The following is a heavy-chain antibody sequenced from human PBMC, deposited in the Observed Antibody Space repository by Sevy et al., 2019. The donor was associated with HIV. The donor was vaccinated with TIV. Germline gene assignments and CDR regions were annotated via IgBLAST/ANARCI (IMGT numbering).Heavy chain of an antibody. CDR3: ANLQRQLDPYYQYYCMDV. Sequence: GGSLRLSCAASGFTFSTYAMTWVRQAPGKGLEWVSGISGSGGSTYYADSVRGRFTISRDNSKNTLYLQMNSLRAEDRAVYYCANLQRQLDPYYQYYCMDVWGKGTTVTVSS. J-gene: IGHJ6*03. D-gene: IGHD6-13*01. V-gene: IGHV3-23*01. CDR2: ISGSGGST. CDR1: GFTFSTYA.